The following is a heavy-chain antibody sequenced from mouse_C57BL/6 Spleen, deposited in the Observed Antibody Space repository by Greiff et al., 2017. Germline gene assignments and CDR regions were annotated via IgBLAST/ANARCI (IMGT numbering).Heavy chain of an antibody. D-gene: IGHD1-1*01. V-gene: IGHV5-4*01. Sequence: EVKLMESGGGLVKPGGSLKLSCAASGFTFSSYAMSWVRQTPEKRLEWVATISDGGSYTYYPDNVKGRFTISRDNAKNNLYLQMSHLKSEDTAMYYCARDPYGSSGYFDYWGQGTTLTVSS. CDR3: ARDPYGSSGYFDY. J-gene: IGHJ2*01. CDR1: GFTFSSYA. CDR2: ISDGGSYT.